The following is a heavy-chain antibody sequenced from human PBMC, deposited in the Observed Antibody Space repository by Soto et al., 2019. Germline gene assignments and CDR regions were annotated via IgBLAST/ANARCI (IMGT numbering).Heavy chain of an antibody. CDR2: IRSKAYGGTT. J-gene: IGHJ4*02. CDR3: TRHRIAVAGFGGYYFDY. D-gene: IGHD6-19*01. Sequence: GGSLRLSCTASGFTFGDYAMSWFRQAPGKGLEWVGFIRSKAYGGTTEYAASVKGRFTISRDDSKSIAYLQMNSLKTEDTAVCYCTRHRIAVAGFGGYYFDYWGQGTLVTVSS. V-gene: IGHV3-49*03. CDR1: GFTFGDYA.